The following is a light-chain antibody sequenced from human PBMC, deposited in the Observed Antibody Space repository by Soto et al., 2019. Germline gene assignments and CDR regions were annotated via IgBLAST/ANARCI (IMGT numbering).Light chain of an antibody. CDR2: LGS. CDR3: MQALQTAFT. V-gene: IGKV2-28*01. Sequence: DIVMTQSPLSLPVTRGEPASISCRSSQILLHDTGYNYLDWYLQKPGQSPQLLIYLGSNRASGVPDRFSGSGSGTDFTLKISRVEAEDVGVYYCMQALQTAFTFGPGTKVDIK. J-gene: IGKJ3*01. CDR1: QILLHDTGYNY.